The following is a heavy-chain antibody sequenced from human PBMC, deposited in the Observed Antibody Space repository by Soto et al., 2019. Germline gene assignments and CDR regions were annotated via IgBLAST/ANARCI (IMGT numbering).Heavy chain of an antibody. J-gene: IGHJ6*04. V-gene: IGHV5-10-1*01. D-gene: IGHD4-4*01. CDR1: GSTFTNYW. Sequence: PGESLKISCKASGSTFTNYWITWVRQMPGKGLDWMGRVNPSDSYTNYSPSFQGHVNISVDKSINTAYLRWSSLKASERAKYYCERHGGGRIEVTTFNGRDGWGKGNTVTVSS. CDR2: VNPSDSYT. CDR3: ERHGGGRIEVTTFNGRDG.